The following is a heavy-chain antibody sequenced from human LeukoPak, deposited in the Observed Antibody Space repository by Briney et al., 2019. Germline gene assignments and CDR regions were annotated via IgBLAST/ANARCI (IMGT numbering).Heavy chain of an antibody. Sequence: SETLSLTCTVSGGSVSGGNYYCSWIRQSPGKGLEWIGYIHYSGSTVYNPSLKSRVTMSIDTSKNQFSLKLSSVTAADTAVYYCARVGVRGVIKVFDYWGQGTLVTVSS. CDR2: IHYSGST. D-gene: IGHD3-10*01. J-gene: IGHJ4*02. V-gene: IGHV4-61*01. CDR3: ARVGVRGVIKVFDY. CDR1: GGSVSGGNYY.